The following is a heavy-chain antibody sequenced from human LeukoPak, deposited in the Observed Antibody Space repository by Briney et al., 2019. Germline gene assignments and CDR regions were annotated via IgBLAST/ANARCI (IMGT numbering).Heavy chain of an antibody. J-gene: IGHJ4*02. D-gene: IGHD5-12*01. CDR2: ISGSGGST. V-gene: IGHV3-23*01. CDR1: AFTFSSYA. CDR3: AKDSGYGGYD. Sequence: NPGRSLRLSCAPSAFTFSSYAMSCGRHAPGKGLECVSAISGSGGSTYYAGSVKGRFTISKDNSKNTLYLQTNSLRAEDTAVYYCAKDSGYGGYDWGQGTLVTVSS.